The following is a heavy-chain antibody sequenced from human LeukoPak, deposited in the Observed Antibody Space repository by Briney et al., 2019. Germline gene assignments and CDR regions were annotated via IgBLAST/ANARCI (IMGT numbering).Heavy chain of an antibody. CDR3: ARTPARSGWAYYFDY. CDR1: GDSIRSDR. CDR2: IYHTATT. V-gene: IGHV4-4*09. D-gene: IGHD6-19*01. J-gene: IGHJ4*02. Sequence: RASETLTLTCAVSGDSIRSDRWNWIRQIPGKGLEWIGYIYHTATTNYNHSFRTRVTMSLDTSNNQLSLRLTSVTAADTAVYYCARTPARSGWAYYFDYWAQGALVTVSS.